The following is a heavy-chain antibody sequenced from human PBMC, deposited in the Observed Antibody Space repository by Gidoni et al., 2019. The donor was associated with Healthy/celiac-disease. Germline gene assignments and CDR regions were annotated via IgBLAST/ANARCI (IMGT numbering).Heavy chain of an antibody. V-gene: IGHV5-51*01. CDR1: RYSFTSYG. J-gene: IGHJ4*02. CDR2: FYPGDSDT. Sequence: EVHLAQSGAEVQKPGESLNISGNGPRYSFTSYGIGWVRQMPGKGLEWLGIFYPGDSDTRYSPSFQGQVTISADKSISTAYLQWSSLKASDTAMYYCARHKGGNPPDYWGQGTLVTVSS. CDR3: ARHKGGNPPDY. D-gene: IGHD2-15*01.